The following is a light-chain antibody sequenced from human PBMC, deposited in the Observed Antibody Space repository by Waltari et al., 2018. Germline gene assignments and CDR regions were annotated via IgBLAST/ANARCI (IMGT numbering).Light chain of an antibody. CDR3: QSYDSSLSGVV. Sequence: QSVLTQPPSVSGAPGQRVTISCTGSSSNIGAAYDVHWYQQLPGTAPKLLVYANRKRPSWGPDRFSCSEAGTSASLSITVLQAEDGADYYGQSYDSSLSGVVFGGGTRLTFL. V-gene: IGLV1-40*01. CDR1: SSNIGAAYD. J-gene: IGLJ2*01. CDR2: ANR.